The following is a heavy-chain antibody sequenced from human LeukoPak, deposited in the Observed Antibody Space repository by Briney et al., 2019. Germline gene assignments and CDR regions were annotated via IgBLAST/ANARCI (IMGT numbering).Heavy chain of an antibody. CDR3: ARQRQVIPFGGVASSTSFDI. D-gene: IGHD3-16*01. CDR2: IYYSGIT. V-gene: IGHV4-59*08. Sequence: SETLSLTGTVSGGSITSDDWSWILQPPGKGLGGIGDIYYSGITNYSPSIKSRVTISGDTSTNQFCLQLSSVTAADTAVSYCARQRQVIPFGGVASSTSFDISGQGTMVTVSS. J-gene: IGHJ3*02. CDR1: GGSITSDD.